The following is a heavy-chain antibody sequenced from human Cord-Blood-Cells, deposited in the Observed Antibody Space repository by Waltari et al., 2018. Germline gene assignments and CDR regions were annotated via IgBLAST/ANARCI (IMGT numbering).Heavy chain of an antibody. D-gene: IGHD1-1*01. V-gene: IGHV4-34*01. CDR3: ARAPRTDPGWFDP. CDR1: GGSFSGSY. CDR2: INHSGST. J-gene: IGHJ5*02. Sequence: QVQLQQWGAGLLKPSETLSLTCAVYGGSFSGSYWTWIRQPPGKGLEWIGEINHSGSTNYNPSLNSRVTISVDTSKNQFSLKLSSVTAADTAVYYCARAPRTDPGWFDPWGQGTLVTVSS.